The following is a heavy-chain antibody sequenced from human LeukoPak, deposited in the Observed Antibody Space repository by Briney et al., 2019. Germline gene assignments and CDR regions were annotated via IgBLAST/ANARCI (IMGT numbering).Heavy chain of an antibody. CDR1: GFTFDDYA. CDR3: ARDLRFDP. CDR2: ISWNSGSI. V-gene: IGHV3-9*01. J-gene: IGHJ5*02. Sequence: PGGSLRLSCAASGFTFDDYAMHWVRQAPGKGLEWVSGISWNSGSIGYADSVKGRFTISRDNSKNTLYLQMNSLRAEDTAVYYCARDLRFDPWGQGTLVTVSS.